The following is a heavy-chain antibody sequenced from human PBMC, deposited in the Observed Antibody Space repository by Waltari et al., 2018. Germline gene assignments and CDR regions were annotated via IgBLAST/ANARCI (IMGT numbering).Heavy chain of an antibody. CDR2: VSGSGNGT. CDR1: GFTFTAYA. CDR3: VKDGTTGYIYGKAFDL. V-gene: IGHV3-23*01. J-gene: IGHJ4*02. D-gene: IGHD5-18*01. Sequence: DVKLLESGGGSVQRGGSLRLSCAASGFTFTAYALIWVRQAPGKGLEWVSAVSGSGNGTFYADSVKGRFSISRDNFNNALYLQMNSLRDDDTAVYYCVKDGTTGYIYGKAFDLWGQGTLVTVSS.